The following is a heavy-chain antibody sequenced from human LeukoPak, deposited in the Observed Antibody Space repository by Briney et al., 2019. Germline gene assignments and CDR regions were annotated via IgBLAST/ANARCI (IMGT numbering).Heavy chain of an antibody. CDR3: ARDFRGGYDFWSGYYTPYYFDY. D-gene: IGHD3-3*01. V-gene: IGHV4-39*07. Sequence: PSQTLSLTCTVSGGSISSGSYYWGWIRQPPGKGLEWIGSMYYSGSTYYNPSLKSRVTISVDTSKNHFSLKLSSVTAADTAVYYCARDFRGGYDFWSGYYTPYYFDYWGQGTLVTVS. CDR1: GGSISSGSYY. J-gene: IGHJ4*02. CDR2: MYYSGST.